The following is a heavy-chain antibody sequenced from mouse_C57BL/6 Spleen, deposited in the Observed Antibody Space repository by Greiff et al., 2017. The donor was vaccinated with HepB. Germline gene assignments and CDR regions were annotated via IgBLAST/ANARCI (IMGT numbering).Heavy chain of an antibody. CDR3: ARVYYYGSYWYFDV. D-gene: IGHD1-1*01. CDR1: GYTFTDYN. J-gene: IGHJ1*03. Sequence: VQLQQSGPELVKPGASVKIPCKASGYTFTDYNMDWVKQSHGKSLEWIGDINPNNGGTIYNQKFKGKATLTVDKSSSTAYMELRSLTSEDTAVYYCARVYYYGSYWYFDVWGTGTTVTVSS. V-gene: IGHV1-18*01. CDR2: INPNNGGT.